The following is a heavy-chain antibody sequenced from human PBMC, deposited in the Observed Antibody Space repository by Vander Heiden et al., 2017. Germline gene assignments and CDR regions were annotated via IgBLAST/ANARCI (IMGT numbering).Heavy chain of an antibody. V-gene: IGHV3-21*01. CDR2: ISSSSSYI. J-gene: IGHJ4*02. D-gene: IGHD5-18*01. Sequence: ESGGGLVKPGGSLRLSCAASGFTFSSYSMNWVRQAPGKGLEWVSSISSSSSYIYYADSVKGRFTISRDNAKNSLYLQMNSLRAEDTAVYDCASTLRGYSYGGFDYWGQGTLVTVSS. CDR1: GFTFSSYS. CDR3: ASTLRGYSYGGFDY.